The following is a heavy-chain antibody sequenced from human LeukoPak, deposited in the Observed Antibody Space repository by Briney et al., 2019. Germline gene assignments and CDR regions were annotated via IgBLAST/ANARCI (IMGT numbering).Heavy chain of an antibody. J-gene: IGHJ4*02. Sequence: SETLSLTCTVSGGSISNYFWSWIRQPPGKGLECIGYIYYSGSTNYNPSLQSRVTISVDTSKNQFSLRLNSVTAADTAVYYCARENSYYDSTGYYYGSGYFDYWGQGTLVTVSS. CDR3: ARENSYYDSTGYYYGSGYFDY. CDR1: GGSISNYF. V-gene: IGHV4-59*01. D-gene: IGHD3-22*01. CDR2: IYYSGST.